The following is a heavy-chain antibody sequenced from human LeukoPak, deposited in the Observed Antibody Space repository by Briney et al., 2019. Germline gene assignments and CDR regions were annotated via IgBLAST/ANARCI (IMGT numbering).Heavy chain of an antibody. CDR3: ARVNKGSGSYEEYYYYYMDV. Sequence: SETLSLTCTVSGGSISSGSYYWSWIRQPAGKGLEWIGRISGSGTITYNPALQSRLSISIDTSKNQFSLKLMSVTAADTAVYYCARVNKGSGSYEEYYYYYMDVWGKGTTVTISS. D-gene: IGHD3-10*01. CDR1: GGSISSGSYY. J-gene: IGHJ6*03. CDR2: ISGSGTI. V-gene: IGHV4-61*02.